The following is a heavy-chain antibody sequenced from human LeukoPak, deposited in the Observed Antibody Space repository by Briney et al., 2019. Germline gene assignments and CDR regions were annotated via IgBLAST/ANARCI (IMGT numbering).Heavy chain of an antibody. Sequence: GGSLRLSCAASGFTLSDYYMTWIRQAPGRGLEWVSYIRSSGADIFCADSVKGRFSIFRDIAKNSLYLQMDSLRAEDTAVYYCARALSGTYLDFWGQGTLVTVSS. D-gene: IGHD3-10*01. CDR2: IRSSGADI. CDR1: GFTLSDYY. J-gene: IGHJ4*02. V-gene: IGHV3-11*01. CDR3: ARALSGTYLDF.